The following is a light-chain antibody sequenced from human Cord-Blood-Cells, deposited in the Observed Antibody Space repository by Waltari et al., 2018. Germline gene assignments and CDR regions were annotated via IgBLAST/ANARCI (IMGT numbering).Light chain of an antibody. V-gene: IGLV2-23*03. Sequence: QSALTQPASVSGSPGQSITISCTGTSSDVWSYNLVSWYQQHPGKAPQRMIYEGSKRPSGVSKRFSGSKSGNTASLTISGLHAEDEADYYCCSYAGSSTFEVFGGGTKLTVL. J-gene: IGLJ2*01. CDR2: EGS. CDR1: SSDVWSYNL. CDR3: CSYAGSSTFEV.